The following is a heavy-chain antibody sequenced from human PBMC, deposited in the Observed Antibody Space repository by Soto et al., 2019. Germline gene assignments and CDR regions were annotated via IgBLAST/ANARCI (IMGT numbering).Heavy chain of an antibody. CDR2: INPGTGTS. J-gene: IGHJ4*02. Sequence: QVQLVQSGAEVRKPGASVQLSCQASGYTFTHYYIHWVRQAPGQGVVWLGIINPGTGTSSYTQTFPGRVTLTTDTPASTVSLELSGLAAEDPAVYYCASCPIYGGDSYFAYWGQGTLVTVSS. CDR1: GYTFTHYY. CDR3: ASCPIYGGDSYFAY. V-gene: IGHV1-46*01. D-gene: IGHD2-21*01.